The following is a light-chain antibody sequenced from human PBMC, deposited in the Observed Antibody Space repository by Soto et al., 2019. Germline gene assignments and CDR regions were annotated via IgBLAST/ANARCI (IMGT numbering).Light chain of an antibody. CDR3: ATLDDSLNGVV. V-gene: IGLV1-44*01. CDR1: YPNIGSNT. Sequence: QSVLTQPPSASGTPGQRVTISCSGGYPNIGSNTVNWYHQLPGTAPKLLIYDNNQRPSGVPDRFSGSTSGTSASLAISGLLSEDEADYYCATLDDSLNGVVFGGGTKLTVL. CDR2: DNN. J-gene: IGLJ2*01.